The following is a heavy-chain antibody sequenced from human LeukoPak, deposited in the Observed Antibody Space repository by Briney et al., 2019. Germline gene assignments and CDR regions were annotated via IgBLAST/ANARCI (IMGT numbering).Heavy chain of an antibody. CDR1: GFTFINAW. J-gene: IGHJ3*02. CDR3: ARELPHSI. CDR2: ISSSGSTI. V-gene: IGHV3-11*04. Sequence: NPGGSLRLSCAASGFTFINAWMAWVRQAPGKGLGWVSYISSSGSTIYYADSVKGRFTISRDNAKNSLYLQMNSLRAEDTAVYYCARELPHSIWGQGTMVTVSS.